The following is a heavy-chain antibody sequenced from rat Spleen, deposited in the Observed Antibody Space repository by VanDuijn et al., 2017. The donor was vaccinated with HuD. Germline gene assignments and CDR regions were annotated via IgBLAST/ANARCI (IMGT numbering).Heavy chain of an antibody. CDR3: ARRYGGMEA. Sequence: EVQLVESDGGLVQPGRSLKLSCAASGFTFSDYYMAWVRQAPTKGLEWVATISYDGSSTYYRDSVKGRFTISRDNAKSTLYLQMDSLRSEDTATYYWARRYGGMEAWGQGASVTVSS. V-gene: IGHV5-29*01. J-gene: IGHJ4*01. D-gene: IGHD1-7*01. CDR2: ISYDGSST. CDR1: GFTFSDYY.